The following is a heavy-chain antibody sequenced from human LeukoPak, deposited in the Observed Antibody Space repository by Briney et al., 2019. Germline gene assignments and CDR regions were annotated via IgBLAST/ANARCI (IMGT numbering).Heavy chain of an antibody. Sequence: SETLSLTCAVYGGSFSGYYWSWIRQPPGKGLEWTGEINHSGSTNYNPSLKSRVTISVDTSKNQFSLKLSSVTAADTAVYYCARGIVGATKAFDYWGQGTLVTVSS. V-gene: IGHV4-34*01. J-gene: IGHJ4*02. CDR1: GGSFSGYY. CDR3: ARGIVGATKAFDY. D-gene: IGHD1-26*01. CDR2: INHSGST.